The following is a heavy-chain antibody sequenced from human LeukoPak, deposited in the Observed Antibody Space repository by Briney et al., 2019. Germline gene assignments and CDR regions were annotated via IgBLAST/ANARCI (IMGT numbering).Heavy chain of an antibody. CDR2: VYYSGST. CDR3: ARTSNYWSPYFDY. Sequence: SGTLSLPWTVPGGSIRGDFWSWVPQPPGKGLGGIGYVYYSGSTNYSPSLNSRVTISIDTSKNKFSLKLTSVTAADTAVYYCARTSNYWSPYFDYWGQGALVTVSS. J-gene: IGHJ4*02. CDR1: GGSIRGDF. V-gene: IGHV4-59*01. D-gene: IGHD1-1*01.